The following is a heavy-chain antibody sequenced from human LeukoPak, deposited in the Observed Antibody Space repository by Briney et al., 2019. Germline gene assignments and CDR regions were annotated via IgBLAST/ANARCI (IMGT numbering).Heavy chain of an antibody. CDR2: ISWNSVSI. CDR3: VKDRGGDYYYGMDV. V-gene: IGHV3-9*01. CDR1: AFTFDDYA. J-gene: IGHJ6*02. D-gene: IGHD3-16*01. Sequence: GGSLRLSCAASAFTFDDYAMHWVRQAPGKGLEWVSGISWNSVSIGYADSVKGRFTISRDNAKNSLYLQMNSLRTEDTALYYCVKDRGGDYYYGMDVWGQGTTVTVSS.